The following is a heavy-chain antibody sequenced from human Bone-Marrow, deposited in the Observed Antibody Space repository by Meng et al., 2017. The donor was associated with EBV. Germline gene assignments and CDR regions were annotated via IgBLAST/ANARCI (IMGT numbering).Heavy chain of an antibody. V-gene: IGHV3-21*01. CDR1: GVTFSSYS. J-gene: IGHJ4*02. CDR2: ISSSSHK. Sequence: EVQLVESGGGLVKPGGCLRRSCAASGVTFSSYSMNWVRQAPGKGLEWVSSISSSSHKYCADSVKGRFTISRDNAKNSLYLQMNSLRAEDTAVYYCARVGYYDFWSGSNYFDYWGQGTMVTVSS. CDR3: ARVGYYDFWSGSNYFDY. D-gene: IGHD3-3*01.